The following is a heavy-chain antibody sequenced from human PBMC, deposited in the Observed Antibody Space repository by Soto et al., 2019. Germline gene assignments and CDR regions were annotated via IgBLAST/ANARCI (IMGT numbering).Heavy chain of an antibody. CDR2: IYYIGNT. Sequence: SETLSLTCTVSGGSIRSSTYYWVGIRHPPGKGLEWIGSIYYIGNTYYNPSLKSRVTISVDTSKNQFSLKLSSVTAADTAVYYCARSYYYDSGSYYNGFDYWGQGTRVTSPQ. J-gene: IGHJ4*02. CDR3: ARSYYYDSGSYYNGFDY. V-gene: IGHV4-39*01. CDR1: GGSIRSSTYY. D-gene: IGHD3-10*01.